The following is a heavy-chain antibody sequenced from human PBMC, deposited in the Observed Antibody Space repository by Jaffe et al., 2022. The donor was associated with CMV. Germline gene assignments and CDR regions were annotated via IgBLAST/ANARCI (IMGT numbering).Heavy chain of an antibody. J-gene: IGHJ3*02. V-gene: IGHV3-21*01. CDR1: GFTFSSYS. D-gene: IGHD1-26*01. Sequence: EVQLVESGGGLVKPGGSLRLSCAASGFTFSSYSMNWVRQAPGKGLEWVSSISSSSSYIYYADSVKGRFTISRDNAKNSLYLQMNSLRAEDTAVYYCARLDQISGSYEAFDIWGQGTMVTVSS. CDR2: ISSSSSYI. CDR3: ARLDQISGSYEAFDI.